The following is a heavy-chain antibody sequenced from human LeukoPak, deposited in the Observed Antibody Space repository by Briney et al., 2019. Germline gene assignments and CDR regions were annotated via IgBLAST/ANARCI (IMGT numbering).Heavy chain of an antibody. CDR2: INPGGALR. D-gene: IGHD2-21*02. CDR3: ARDVCGGDCHSFPGY. CDR1: GYTFTTYY. Sequence: GASVTVSCTASGYTFTTYYRHWVRQAQGQGLEWMGIINPGGALRAYAQKFQGRATMTTDRSTSTVYMELSSLRSEDKAVYSCARDVCGGDCHSFPGYWGQGTLVTVSS. V-gene: IGHV1-46*01. J-gene: IGHJ4*02.